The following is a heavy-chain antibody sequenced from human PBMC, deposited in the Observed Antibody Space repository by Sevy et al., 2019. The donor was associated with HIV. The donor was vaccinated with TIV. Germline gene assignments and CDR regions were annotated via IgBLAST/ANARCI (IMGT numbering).Heavy chain of an antibody. CDR1: GFTFDDYA. V-gene: IGHV3-49*03. CDR3: TRGLATADTPEYYFDY. Sequence: GGSLTLSCTTSGFTFDDYAMSWFRQAPGKGLEWVAFITRNSYKAYDGTTNYAGSLKGRFIISRDESKSVAFLQMNSLRTEDTAVYYCTRGLATADTPEYYFDYWGQGTLVTVSS. CDR2: ITRNSYKAYDGTT. J-gene: IGHJ4*02. D-gene: IGHD5-12*01.